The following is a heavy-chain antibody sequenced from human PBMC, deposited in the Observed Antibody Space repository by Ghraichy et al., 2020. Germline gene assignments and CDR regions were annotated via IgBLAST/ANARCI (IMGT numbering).Heavy chain of an antibody. CDR1: GFSLNTREVG. D-gene: IGHD6-13*01. Sequence: SGPTLVKPTQTLALTCSFSGFSLNTREVGVGWIRQPPGRALEWLALIYWNDEKHYSPSLNNRLSITKDTSKNQVVLTMTNMDPVDTATYYCAHRLRGSSWDYWGLGTLVTVSS. CDR2: IYWNDEK. CDR3: AHRLRGSSWDY. J-gene: IGHJ4*02. V-gene: IGHV2-5*01.